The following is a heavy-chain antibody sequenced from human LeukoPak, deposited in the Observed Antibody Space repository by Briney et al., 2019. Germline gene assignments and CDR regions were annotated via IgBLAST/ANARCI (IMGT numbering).Heavy chain of an antibody. CDR2: IYYSGST. J-gene: IGHJ4*02. CDR1: GGSISNSSPY. CDR3: ARHPKSASLKKRGPPNQLVYMTTVTTFDY. D-gene: IGHD4-17*01. V-gene: IGHV4-39*01. Sequence: SETLSLTCPVSGGSISNSSPYWGWIRQPPGRGLEWIGSIYYSGSTYNNPSLKSRVIISVDTSKNQFSLKLTSVTAADTAVYYCARHPKSASLKKRGPPNQLVYMTTVTTFDYWGQGTLVIVSS.